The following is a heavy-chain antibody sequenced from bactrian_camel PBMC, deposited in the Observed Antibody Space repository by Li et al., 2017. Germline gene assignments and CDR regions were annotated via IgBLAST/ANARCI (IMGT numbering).Heavy chain of an antibody. Sequence: QLVESGGGSVQAGGSLRLSCVASGKESCRDCCDAMRWYRQAPGKEREFVAEIADDGVTEYADSVQGRFTISQDNTKVTLYLNMNSLKSEDTAVYYCGATVTPSGTCINSVRRWGQGTQVTVS. D-gene: IGHD1*01. V-gene: IGHV3S53*01. CDR2: IADDGVT. J-gene: IGHJ4*01. CDR1: GKESCRDCCDA. CDR3: GATVTPSGTCINSVRR.